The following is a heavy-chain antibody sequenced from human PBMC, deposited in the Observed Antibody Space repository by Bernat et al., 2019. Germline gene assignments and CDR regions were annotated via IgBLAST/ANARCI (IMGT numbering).Heavy chain of an antibody. CDR1: GFTFSSYA. J-gene: IGHJ4*02. CDR3: AKTHTAMVTGYFDY. V-gene: IGHV3-23*01. D-gene: IGHD5-18*01. Sequence: EVHLLESGGGLVQPGGSLRLPCAASGFTFSSYAMSWVRQAPGKGLEWVSAISGSGGSTYYADSVKGRFTISRDNSKNTLYLQMNSLRAEETAVYYCAKTHTAMVTGYFDYWGQGTLVTVSS. CDR2: ISGSGGST.